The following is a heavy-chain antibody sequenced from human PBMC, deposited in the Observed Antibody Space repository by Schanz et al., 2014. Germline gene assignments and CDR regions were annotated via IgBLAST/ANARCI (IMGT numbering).Heavy chain of an antibody. CDR3: ARGGSGSHYRLDY. D-gene: IGHD1-26*01. V-gene: IGHV3-48*01. CDR1: GFGFSSYS. Sequence: EVQLLESGGGLIQPGGSLRLSCAASGFGFSSYSMNWVRQAPGKGLEWVSYIRGSSRTIYYADSMKGRFTVSRDNAENALYLQMNSLRAEDTGLYFCARGGSGSHYRLDYWGQGTLVTVSS. CDR2: IRGSSRTI. J-gene: IGHJ4*02.